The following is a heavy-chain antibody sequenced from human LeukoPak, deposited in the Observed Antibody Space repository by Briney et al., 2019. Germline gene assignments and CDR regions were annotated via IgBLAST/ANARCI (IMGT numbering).Heavy chain of an antibody. CDR3: ARGRSVWGSYRIDY. J-gene: IGHJ4*02. D-gene: IGHD3-16*02. CDR1: GGSFSGYY. CDR2: IYYSGST. Sequence: SETLSLTCAVYGGSFSGYYWSWIRQPPGKGLEWIGYIYYSGSTNYNPSLKSRVTISVGTSKNQFSLKLSSVTAADTAVYYCARGRSVWGSYRIDYWGQGTLVTVSS. V-gene: IGHV4-59*01.